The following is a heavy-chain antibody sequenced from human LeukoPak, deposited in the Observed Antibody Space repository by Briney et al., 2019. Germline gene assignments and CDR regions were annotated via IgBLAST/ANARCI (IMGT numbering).Heavy chain of an antibody. CDR3: AKGFEYSSSGLLDY. CDR2: IRYDGSNK. D-gene: IGHD6-6*01. J-gene: IGHJ4*02. CDR1: GFTFSTYG. Sequence: GGSLRLSCVVSGFTFSTYGVHWVRQAPGKGLEWVAFIRYDGSNKYYADSVKGRFTISRDNSKNTLYLQMNSLRAEDTAVYYCAKGFEYSSSGLLDYWGQGTLVTVSS. V-gene: IGHV3-30*02.